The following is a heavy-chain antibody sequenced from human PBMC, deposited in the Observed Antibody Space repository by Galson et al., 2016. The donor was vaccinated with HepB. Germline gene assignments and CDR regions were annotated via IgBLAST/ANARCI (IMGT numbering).Heavy chain of an antibody. D-gene: IGHD1-7*01. Sequence: SLRLSCAASGFTFSSYGMHWVRQAPGKGLQWVAIIWYDGSNKYYADSVKGRFTISRDNSKNTLYLQMNSLRTEDTAVYYCARDGVVELPTAAINGTTPYYYYYYYMDVWGQGTTVTVSS. CDR2: IWYDGSNK. CDR3: ARDGVVELPTAAINGTTPYYYYYYYMDV. J-gene: IGHJ6*02. V-gene: IGHV3-33*01. CDR1: GFTFSSYG.